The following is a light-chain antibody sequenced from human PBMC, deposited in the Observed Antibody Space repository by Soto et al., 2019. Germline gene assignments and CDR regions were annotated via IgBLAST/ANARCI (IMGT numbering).Light chain of an antibody. CDR2: AAS. V-gene: IGKV1-27*01. CDR1: QGSSNY. Sequence: DIQMTQSPSSLSASVGDRVTITCRASQGSSNYLAWYQQKPGKVPKLLIYAASILQSRVPSRFSGSGSGTDLTLAISSLQPEDVATYYCQKYNSAPLTFGGGTKVEFK. CDR3: QKYNSAPLT. J-gene: IGKJ4*01.